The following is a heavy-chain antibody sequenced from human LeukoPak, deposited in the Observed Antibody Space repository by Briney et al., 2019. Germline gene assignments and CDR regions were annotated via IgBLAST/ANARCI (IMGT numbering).Heavy chain of an antibody. V-gene: IGHV3-21*01. CDR3: ARDLGGLNY. CDR2: ISSSSSYI. Sequence: GGSLRLSCAASGFTFSSYSMNWVRQAPGKGLEWVSSISSSSSYIYHADSVKGRFTISRDNAKNSLYLQMNSLRAEDTAVYYCARDLGGLNYWGQGTLVTVSS. CDR1: GFTFSSYS. J-gene: IGHJ4*02. D-gene: IGHD3-16*01.